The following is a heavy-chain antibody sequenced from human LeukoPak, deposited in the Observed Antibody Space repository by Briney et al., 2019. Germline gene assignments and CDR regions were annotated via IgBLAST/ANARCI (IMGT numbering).Heavy chain of an antibody. CDR3: ARRTHCSSTSCYDYYYGMDV. J-gene: IGHJ6*04. D-gene: IGHD2-2*01. Sequence: SETLSLTCAVYGGSFSGYYWSWIRQPPAKGLEWIGEINHSGSTNYNPSLKSRVTISVDTSKNQFSLKLSSVTAADTAVYYCARRTHCSSTSCYDYYYGMDVWGKGTTVTVSS. CDR2: INHSGST. V-gene: IGHV4-34*01. CDR1: GGSFSGYY.